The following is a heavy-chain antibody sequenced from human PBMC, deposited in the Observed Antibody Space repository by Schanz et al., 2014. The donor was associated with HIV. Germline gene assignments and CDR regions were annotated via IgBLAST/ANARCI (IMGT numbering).Heavy chain of an antibody. CDR1: GFTFSSYG. V-gene: IGHV3-23*04. J-gene: IGHJ4*02. Sequence: VQLVESGGGVVQPGRSLRLSCAASGFTFSSYGMHWVRQAPGKGLEWVSGMRGSDDSTFYADSVKGRFTISRDNSKNTLYFQMNSLRAEDTAIYYCAKTSYGWYFDYWGQGILVTVSS. D-gene: IGHD6-19*01. CDR3: AKTSYGWYFDY. CDR2: MRGSDDST.